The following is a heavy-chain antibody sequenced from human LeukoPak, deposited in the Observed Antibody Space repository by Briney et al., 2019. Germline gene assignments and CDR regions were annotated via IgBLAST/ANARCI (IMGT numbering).Heavy chain of an antibody. CDR2: ISSNGGST. J-gene: IGHJ4*02. Sequence: GGSLRLSCAASGFTFSSYAMHWVRQAPGKGLEYVSAISSNGGSTYYANSVKGRFTISRDNSKNTLYLQMGSLRAEDTAVYYCARGATYYYDSSGVFDYWGQGTLVTVSS. CDR3: ARGATYYYDSSGVFDY. V-gene: IGHV3-64*01. D-gene: IGHD3-22*01. CDR1: GFTFSSYA.